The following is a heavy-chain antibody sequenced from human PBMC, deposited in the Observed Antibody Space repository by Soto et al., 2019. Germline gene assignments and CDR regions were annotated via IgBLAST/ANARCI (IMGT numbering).Heavy chain of an antibody. CDR3: AKDRALLRYFDWLPPNNWFDP. CDR1: GFTFSSYG. J-gene: IGHJ5*02. CDR2: ISYDGSNK. Sequence: QVQLVESGGGVVQPGRSLGLSSAASGFTFSSYGMHWVRQAPGKGLEWVAVISYDGSNKYYADSVKGRFTISRDNSKNTLYLQMNSLRAEDTAVYYCAKDRALLRYFDWLPPNNWFDPWGQGTLVTVSS. D-gene: IGHD3-9*01. V-gene: IGHV3-30*18.